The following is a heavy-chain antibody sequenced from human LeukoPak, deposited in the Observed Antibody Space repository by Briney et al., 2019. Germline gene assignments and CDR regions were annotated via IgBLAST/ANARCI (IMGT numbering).Heavy chain of an antibody. CDR2: IYYSGST. CDR1: GGSISSGSYY. J-gene: IGHJ5*02. D-gene: IGHD3-9*01. CDR3: ASTPSTFDWLLYP. V-gene: IGHV4-61*01. Sequence: SETLSLTCTVSGGSISSGSYYWSWIRQPPGKGLEWIGYIYYSGSTNYNPSLKSRVTISVDTSKNQFSLKLSSVTAADTAVYYCASTPSTFDWLLYPWGQGTLVTVSS.